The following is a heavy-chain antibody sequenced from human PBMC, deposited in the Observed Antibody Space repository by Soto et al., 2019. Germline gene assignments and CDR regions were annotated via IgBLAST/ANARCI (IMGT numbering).Heavy chain of an antibody. CDR2: ISYDGTNK. CDR1: GFTFRSYA. J-gene: IGHJ4*02. Sequence: QVQLVESGGGVVQPGRSLRLSCAASGFTFRSYAMDWVRQAPGTGLEWVAVISYDGTNKYSADSVKGRFTISRDNSKNTLSLQMNSLRAEDTAVYYCARGDSNSWSDYWGQGTLVTVSS. D-gene: IGHD6-13*01. CDR3: ARGDSNSWSDY. V-gene: IGHV3-30*01.